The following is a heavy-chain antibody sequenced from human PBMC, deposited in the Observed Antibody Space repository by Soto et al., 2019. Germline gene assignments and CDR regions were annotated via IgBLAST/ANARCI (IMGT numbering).Heavy chain of an antibody. J-gene: IGHJ4*02. V-gene: IGHV3-30*03. CDR3: TRESNDHYSTYKWAFDD. CDR2: ISFDGRTT. Sequence: QVQLVESGGGVVQPGRSLRLSCAASGFTFSSYGMHWVRQAPGKGLEWVAVISFDGRTTYYADSVKGRFTISRDNSENTLYLQMSNLRAEDTAVYYCTRESNDHYSTYKWAFDDWGQGSLVTVSS. D-gene: IGHD1-1*01. CDR1: GFTFSSYG.